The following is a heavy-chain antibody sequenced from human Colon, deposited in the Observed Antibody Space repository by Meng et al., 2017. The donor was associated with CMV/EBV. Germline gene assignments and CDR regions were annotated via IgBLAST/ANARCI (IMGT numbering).Heavy chain of an antibody. J-gene: IGHJ4*02. CDR1: YSFNSYG. Sequence: YSFNSYGIAWVSQAPGQGLEWMGWLSSFNGDTMYAKNLQPSVTLTRNTSTTTVYMELRGLTSDDTAVYFCARDSPTSVSSHGTMNSWGQGTLVTVSS. D-gene: IGHD3-16*01. V-gene: IGHV1-18*01. CDR3: ARDSPTSVSSHGTMNS. CDR2: LSSFNGDT.